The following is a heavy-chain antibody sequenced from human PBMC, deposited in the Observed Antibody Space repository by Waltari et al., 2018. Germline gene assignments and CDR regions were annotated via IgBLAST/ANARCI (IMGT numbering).Heavy chain of an antibody. CDR2: ISYDVINK. CDR1: GFTFSSYG. J-gene: IGHJ6*03. Sequence: QVQLVESGGGVVQPGRSLRLSCAASGFTFSSYGMHWVRQAPGKGLEWVAVISYDVINKSYADSVKGRFSISRGNSQNTLYLQMSSLRAEDTAVYYCAKGVLAHYYMDVWGKGTTVTFSS. V-gene: IGHV3-30*18. CDR3: AKGVLAHYYMDV. D-gene: IGHD2-8*01.